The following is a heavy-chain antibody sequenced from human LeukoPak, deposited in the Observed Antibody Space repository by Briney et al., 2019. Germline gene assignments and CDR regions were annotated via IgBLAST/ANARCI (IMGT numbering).Heavy chain of an antibody. D-gene: IGHD2-21*01. V-gene: IGHV4-38-2*02. CDR1: GYSISSGYY. Sequence: SETLSLTCTVSGYSISSGYYWGWIRQPPGKGLEWIGSIYHSGSTYYNPFLKSRATISVDTSKNQSSLKLSSVTAADTAVYYCARVGELYDYWGQGTLVTVSS. CDR3: ARVGELYDY. J-gene: IGHJ4*02. CDR2: IYHSGST.